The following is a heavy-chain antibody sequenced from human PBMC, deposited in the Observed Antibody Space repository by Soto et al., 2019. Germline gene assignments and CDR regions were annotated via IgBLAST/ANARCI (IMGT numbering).Heavy chain of an antibody. CDR1: GGSISSGGYY. J-gene: IGHJ4*02. CDR3: ARSSTSANYFDY. D-gene: IGHD2-2*01. V-gene: IGHV4-31*03. Sequence: QVQLQESGPGLVKPSQTLSLTCTVSGGSISSGGYYWSWIRQHPGKGLEWIGYIYYSGSTYYNPSLNSRVXXXVXXSKHQFSLKLSSVTAADTAVYYCARSSTSANYFDYWGQGTLVTVSS. CDR2: IYYSGST.